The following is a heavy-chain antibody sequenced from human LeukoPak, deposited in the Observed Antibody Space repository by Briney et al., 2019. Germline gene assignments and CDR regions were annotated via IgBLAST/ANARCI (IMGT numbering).Heavy chain of an antibody. V-gene: IGHV3-74*01. CDR2: INSDGSTT. D-gene: IGHD4-17*01. CDR1: GFTFSSYG. J-gene: IGHJ3*02. CDR3: ARLMTTVTTDAFDI. Sequence: GGSLRLSCAVSGFTFSSYGMHWVRQAPGKGLVWVSRINSDGSTTSYADSVRGRFTTSRDNAKNTLYLQMNSLRAEDTAVYYCARLMTTVTTDAFDIWGQGTIVTVSS.